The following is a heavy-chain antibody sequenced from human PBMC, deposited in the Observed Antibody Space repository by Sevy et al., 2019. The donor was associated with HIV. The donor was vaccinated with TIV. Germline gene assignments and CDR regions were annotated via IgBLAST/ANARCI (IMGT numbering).Heavy chain of an antibody. J-gene: IGHJ5*02. Sequence: GGSLRLSCAASGFTFSSYAMNWVRQAPGKGLEWVSTITGGGGSTYYTDSVKGRFTISSAHSKNTLYLQMNSLRVEDTAVYYCAKNIFWFDPWGQGTLVTVSS. CDR2: ITGGGGST. D-gene: IGHD3-3*02. CDR1: GFTFSSYA. V-gene: IGHV3-23*01. CDR3: AKNIFWFDP.